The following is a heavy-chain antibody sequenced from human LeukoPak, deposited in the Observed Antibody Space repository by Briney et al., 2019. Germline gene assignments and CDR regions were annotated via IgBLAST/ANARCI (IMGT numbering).Heavy chain of an antibody. CDR2: ISRGSETI. V-gene: IGHV3-48*04. J-gene: IGHJ4*02. Sequence: GGSLRLSCAASGFTFSSYAMSWVRQAPGKGLEWVSYISRGSETIYYADSVKGRFTISRDNAKNSLYLQMNSLRAEDTAIYYCAREATSGYWGQGTLVTVSS. CDR1: GFTFSSYA. CDR3: AREATSGY.